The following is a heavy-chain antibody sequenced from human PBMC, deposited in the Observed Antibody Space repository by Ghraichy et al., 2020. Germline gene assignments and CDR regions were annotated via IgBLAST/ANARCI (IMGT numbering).Heavy chain of an antibody. V-gene: IGHV1-24*01. CDR1: GYTLTELS. Sequence: ASVKVSCKVSGYTLTELSMHWVRQAPGKGLEWMGGFDPEDGETIYAQKFQGRVTMTEDTSTDTAYMELSSLRSEDTAVYYCATTNTVWYYYGMDVWGQGTTVTVSS. D-gene: IGHD5/OR15-5a*01. J-gene: IGHJ6*02. CDR3: ATTNTVWYYYGMDV. CDR2: FDPEDGET.